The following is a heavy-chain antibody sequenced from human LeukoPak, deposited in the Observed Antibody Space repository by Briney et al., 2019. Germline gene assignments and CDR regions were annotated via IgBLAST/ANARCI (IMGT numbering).Heavy chain of an antibody. CDR2: TYYRSKWDN. Sequence: SQTLSLTCAISGDSVSSNTAAWNWIRQSPSRGLEWLGRTYYRSKWDNDYAVSVRGRITVNPDTSKNEFSLQLNPVTPEDTAVYYCVRDGQLGYDALDIWGQGTLVTVSS. V-gene: IGHV6-1*01. CDR3: VRDGQLGYDALDI. CDR1: GDSVSSNTAA. J-gene: IGHJ3*02. D-gene: IGHD1-1*01.